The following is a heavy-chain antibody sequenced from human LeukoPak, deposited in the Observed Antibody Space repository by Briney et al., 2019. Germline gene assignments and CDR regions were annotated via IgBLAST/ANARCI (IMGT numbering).Heavy chain of an antibody. CDR1: GYTFTDCY. J-gene: IGHJ4*02. D-gene: IGHD3-22*01. CDR2: VDPEDGET. Sequence: ASVKVSCKVSGYTFTDCYMHWVQQAPGKGLEWMGLVDPEDGETIYAEKFQGRVTITADTSTDTAYMELSSLRSEDTAVYYCATDFNYDSSGYMGYWGQGTLVTVSS. V-gene: IGHV1-69-2*01. CDR3: ATDFNYDSSGYMGY.